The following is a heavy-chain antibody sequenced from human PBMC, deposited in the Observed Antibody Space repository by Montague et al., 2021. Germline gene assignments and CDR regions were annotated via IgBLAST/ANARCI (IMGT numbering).Heavy chain of an antibody. J-gene: IGHJ6*03. CDR1: RSRINSYYY. Sequence: SETLSLTCTVSRSRINSYYYWGWIRQPPGMGLEWMGSVSHGGSTYYTPSLKSRVTISVDTSNNHFSLKLSSVTAADTAMCYCARERDRVYCMDIWGKGTTVTVSS. V-gene: IGHV4-38-2*02. CDR2: VSHGGST. CDR3: ARERDRVYCMDI.